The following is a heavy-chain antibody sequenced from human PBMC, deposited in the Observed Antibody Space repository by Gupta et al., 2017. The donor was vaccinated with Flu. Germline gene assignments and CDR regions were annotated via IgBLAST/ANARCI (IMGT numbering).Heavy chain of an antibody. J-gene: IGHJ2*01. CDR2: INHSGST. D-gene: IGHD2-15*01. V-gene: IGHV4-34*01. CDR3: ARVRLLVSGGRSSRAGRIDL. CDR1: GGSFSGYY. Sequence: QVQLQQWGAGLLKPSETLSLTCAVYGGSFSGYYWSWIRQPPGKGLEWIGEINHSGSTNYNPSLKSRVTISVDTSKNQFSLKLSSVTAADTAVYYCARVRLLVSGGRSSRAGRIDLWGRGTLVTVSS.